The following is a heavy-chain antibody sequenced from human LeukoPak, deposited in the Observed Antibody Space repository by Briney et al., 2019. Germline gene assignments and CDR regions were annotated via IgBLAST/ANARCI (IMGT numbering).Heavy chain of an antibody. CDR1: GFTFSTHA. CDR2: ISYDGSNK. Sequence: GGSLRLSCAASGFTFSTHAMRWVRQAPGKGLEWVAVISYDGSNKYYADSVKGRFTISRDNPKNTLYLQMNSLRAEDTAVYYCARAPDGDGDYYFDYWGQGTLVTVSS. D-gene: IGHD2-21*01. J-gene: IGHJ4*02. V-gene: IGHV3-30-3*01. CDR3: ARAPDGDGDYYFDY.